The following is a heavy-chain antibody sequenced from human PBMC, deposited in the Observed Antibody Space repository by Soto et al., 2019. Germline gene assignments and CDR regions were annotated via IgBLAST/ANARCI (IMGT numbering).Heavy chain of an antibody. CDR2: IYYMGRT. CDR3: ARDPGGATHFDY. CDR1: YVSSYY. J-gene: IGHJ4*02. Sequence: LSLPCTVGYVSSYYRNWIRQPQGKGLEWIGYIYYMGRTNYNSSLKSRVTMSIDTSKNQFSLKLSSVTAADTAIYYCARDPGGATHFDYWGQGAPVTVSS. V-gene: IGHV4-59*02. D-gene: IGHD1-26*01.